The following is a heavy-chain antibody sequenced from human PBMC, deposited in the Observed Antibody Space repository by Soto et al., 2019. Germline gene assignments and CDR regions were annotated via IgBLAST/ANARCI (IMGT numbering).Heavy chain of an antibody. CDR3: ARGYCSGGSCRDIDY. J-gene: IGHJ4*02. CDR1: GGSISSSSYY. Sequence: SETLSLTCTVSGGSISSSSYYWGWIRQPPGKGLEWIGSIYYSGSTYYNPSLKSRVTISVDTSKNQFSLKLSSVTAADTAVYYCARGYCSGGSCRDIDYWGQGTLVSVSS. CDR2: IYYSGST. D-gene: IGHD2-15*01. V-gene: IGHV4-39*01.